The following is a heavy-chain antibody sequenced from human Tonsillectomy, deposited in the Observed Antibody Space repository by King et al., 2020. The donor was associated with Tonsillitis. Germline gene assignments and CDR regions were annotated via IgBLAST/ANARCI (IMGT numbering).Heavy chain of an antibody. Sequence: VQLVESGGGLIQPGGSLRLSCAASGFTVSGYYMTWVRQAPGKGLEWLSLLYAGGRTFYADSVRGRFTISRDNSKNTLYLQMNSLRAEDTAGYYCARGDYYDSSGYSKYYFDFWGQGTLVTVSS. CDR1: GFTVSGYY. CDR3: ARGDYYDSSGYSKYYFDF. CDR2: LYAGGRT. D-gene: IGHD3-22*01. J-gene: IGHJ4*02. V-gene: IGHV3-53*01.